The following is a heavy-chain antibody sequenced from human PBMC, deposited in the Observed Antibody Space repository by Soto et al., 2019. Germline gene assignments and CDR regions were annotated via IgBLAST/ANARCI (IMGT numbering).Heavy chain of an antibody. CDR3: ARGRGYFDY. CDR2: INPSDGST. V-gene: IGHV1-46*01. CDR1: GYTFTSYH. J-gene: IGHJ4*02. Sequence: QVQPVQSGAEVKKPGASVKVSCKASGYTFTSYHVPWLRQAPGQGLEWMGIINPSDGSTTYAQKFQGRVTMTRDTSTSTVYMELSSLRSEDTAVYYCARGRGYFDYWGQGTLVTVSS.